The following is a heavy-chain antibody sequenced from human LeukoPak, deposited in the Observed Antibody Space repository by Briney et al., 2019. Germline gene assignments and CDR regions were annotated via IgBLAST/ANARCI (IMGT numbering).Heavy chain of an antibody. D-gene: IGHD3-16*01. Sequence: ASVKVSCKASGYTFTGYYMHWVRQAPGQGLEWLGWINPNSGGTNYAQKFQGRVTMTRDTSISTAYMELSRLRSDDTAVYYCARGGGGGSNLIDYWGQGTLVTVSS. CDR3: ARGGGGGSNLIDY. CDR2: INPNSGGT. J-gene: IGHJ4*02. CDR1: GYTFTGYY. V-gene: IGHV1-2*02.